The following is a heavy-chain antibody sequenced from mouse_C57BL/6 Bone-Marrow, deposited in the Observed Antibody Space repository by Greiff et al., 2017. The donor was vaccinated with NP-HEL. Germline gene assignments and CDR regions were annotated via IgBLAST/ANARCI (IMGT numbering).Heavy chain of an antibody. CDR2: IDPNSGGT. CDR3: ARSFHYYGSSYGEY. D-gene: IGHD1-1*01. J-gene: IGHJ2*01. V-gene: IGHV1-72*01. Sequence: QVQLKQPGAELVKPGASVKLSCKASGYTFTSYWMHWVKQRPGRGLEWIGRIDPNSGGTKYNEKFKSKATLTVDKPSSTAYMQLSSLTSEDSAVYYCARSFHYYGSSYGEYWGQGTTLTVSS. CDR1: GYTFTSYW.